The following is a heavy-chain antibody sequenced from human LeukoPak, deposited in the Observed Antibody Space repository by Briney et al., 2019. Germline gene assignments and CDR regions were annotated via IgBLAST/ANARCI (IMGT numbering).Heavy chain of an antibody. D-gene: IGHD3-10*01. V-gene: IGHV4-61*02. CDR3: ARDIRRGVYYYGSGSPFDP. CDR2: IYTSGST. Sequence: SETLSLTCTVSGGSISSSSYYWSWIRQPAGKGLEWIGRIYTSGSTNYNPSLKSRVTMSVDTSKNQFSLKLSSVTAADTAVYYCARDIRRGVYYYGSGSPFDPWGQGTLVTVSS. J-gene: IGHJ5*02. CDR1: GGSISSSSYY.